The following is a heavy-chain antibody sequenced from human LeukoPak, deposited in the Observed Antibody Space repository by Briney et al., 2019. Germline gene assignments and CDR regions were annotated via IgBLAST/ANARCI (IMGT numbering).Heavy chain of an antibody. D-gene: IGHD6-19*01. CDR2: IRSKANSYAI. V-gene: IGHV3-73*01. Sequence: GGSLKLSCAASGLTFSGSTIHWVRQASGKGLEWIGRIRSKANSYAIAYAASVKGRFTISRDDAKNTAYLQMDSLKTEDTAVYYCTSPQADSGATYFRHWGQGTLVTVSS. CDR1: GLTFSGST. CDR3: TSPQADSGATYFRH. J-gene: IGHJ1*01.